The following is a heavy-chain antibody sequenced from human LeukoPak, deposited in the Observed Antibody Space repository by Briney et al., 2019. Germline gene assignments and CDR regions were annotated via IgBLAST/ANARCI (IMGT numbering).Heavy chain of an antibody. Sequence: PGGSLRLSCAASGFTFNSYAMSWVRQAPGKGLEWVSAISGSGGSTYYADSVKGRFTISRDNSKNTLYLQMNSLRAEDTAVYYCAKNTIFGVVIRRYYFDYWGQGTLVTVSS. D-gene: IGHD3-3*01. CDR1: GFTFNSYA. V-gene: IGHV3-23*01. J-gene: IGHJ4*02. CDR2: ISGSGGST. CDR3: AKNTIFGVVIRRYYFDY.